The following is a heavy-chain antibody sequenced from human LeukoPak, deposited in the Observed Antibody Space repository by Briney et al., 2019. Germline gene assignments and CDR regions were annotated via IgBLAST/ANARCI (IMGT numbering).Heavy chain of an antibody. Sequence: VASVKVSCKASGYTFTSYDINWVRQATGQGLEWMGWMNPNSGNTGYAQKFQGRVTMTRNTSISTVYMELSSLRSEGTAVYYCARGRQLPNDNWFDPWGQGTLVTVSS. CDR2: MNPNSGNT. D-gene: IGHD2-2*01. CDR1: GYTFTSYD. CDR3: ARGRQLPNDNWFDP. J-gene: IGHJ5*02. V-gene: IGHV1-8*01.